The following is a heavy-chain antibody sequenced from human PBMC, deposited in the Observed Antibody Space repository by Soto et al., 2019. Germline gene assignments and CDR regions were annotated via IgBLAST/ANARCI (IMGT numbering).Heavy chain of an antibody. CDR3: ARDVRCSGGSCYPYYGMDV. D-gene: IGHD2-15*01. CDR2: IIPIFGTA. J-gene: IGHJ6*02. V-gene: IGHV1-69*01. Sequence: QVQLVQSGAEVKKPGSSVKVSCKASGGTFSSYAISWVRQAPGQGLEWMGGIIPIFGTANYAQKFQGRVTITADESTSTAYMELSSLRCEDTAVYYCARDVRCSGGSCYPYYGMDVWGQGTTVTVSS. CDR1: GGTFSSYA.